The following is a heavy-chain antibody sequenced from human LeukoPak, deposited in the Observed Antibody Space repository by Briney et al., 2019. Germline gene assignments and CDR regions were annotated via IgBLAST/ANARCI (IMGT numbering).Heavy chain of an antibody. CDR1: GFTFSSYG. CDR3: ASGLFGVVVAATFDMY. Sequence: PGRSLRLSCAASGFTFSSYGMHWVRQAPGKGLEWVAVISYDGSNKYYADSVKGRFTISRDNSKNTLYLQMNSLRAEDTAVYYCASGLFGVVVAATFDMYWGQGTLVTVSS. CDR2: ISYDGSNK. V-gene: IGHV3-30*03. J-gene: IGHJ4*02. D-gene: IGHD2-15*01.